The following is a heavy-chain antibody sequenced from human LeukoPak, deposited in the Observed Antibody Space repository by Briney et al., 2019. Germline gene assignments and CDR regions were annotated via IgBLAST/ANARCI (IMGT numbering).Heavy chain of an antibody. Sequence: QPGGSLRLSCAASGFTFSSYWMTWVRQAPGKGLEWVGFIRSKAYGGTTEYAASVKGRFTISRDDSKSIAYLQMNSLKTEDTAVYYCTRVLGGSSWYRPRYYGMDVWGQGTTVTVSS. J-gene: IGHJ6*02. CDR2: IRSKAYGGTT. CDR1: GFTFSSYW. D-gene: IGHD6-13*01. CDR3: TRVLGGSSWYRPRYYGMDV. V-gene: IGHV3-49*04.